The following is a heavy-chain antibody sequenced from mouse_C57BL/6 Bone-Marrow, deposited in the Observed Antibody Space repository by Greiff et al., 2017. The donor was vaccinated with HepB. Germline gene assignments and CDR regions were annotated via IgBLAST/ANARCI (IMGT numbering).Heavy chain of an antibody. V-gene: IGHV1-4*01. D-gene: IGHD2-12*01. Sequence: QVQLQQSGAELARPGASVKMSCKASGYTFTSYTMHWVKQRPGQGLEWIGYINPSSGYTKYNQKFKDKATLTADKSSSTAYMQLSSLTSEDSAVYYCARREGYSYPWFAYWGQGTLVTVSA. J-gene: IGHJ3*01. CDR1: GYTFTSYT. CDR3: ARREGYSYPWFAY. CDR2: INPSSGYT.